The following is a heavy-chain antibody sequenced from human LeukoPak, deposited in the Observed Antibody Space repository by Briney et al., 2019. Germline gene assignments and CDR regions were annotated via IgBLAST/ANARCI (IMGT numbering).Heavy chain of an antibody. Sequence: ASVKVSCKASGYTFTSYGISWVRQAPGQGLEWMGWISAYNGNTNYAQKLQGRVTMTTDTSTSTAYMELRSLSSDDTAVYYCARSQDINYYYYGMDVWGQGTTVTVSS. CDR3: ARSQDINYYYYGMDV. CDR2: ISAYNGNT. V-gene: IGHV1-18*01. CDR1: GYTFTSYG. J-gene: IGHJ6*02. D-gene: IGHD5-12*01.